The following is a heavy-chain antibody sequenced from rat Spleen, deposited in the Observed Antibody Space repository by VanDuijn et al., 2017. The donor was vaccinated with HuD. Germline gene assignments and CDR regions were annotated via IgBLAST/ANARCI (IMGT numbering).Heavy chain of an antibody. V-gene: IGHV4-2*01. CDR1: GFNFNDYW. J-gene: IGHJ2*01. CDR3: ARGGVGCNNYDY. CDR2: INKDSRTI. Sequence: EVKLVESGGALVQPGRSLKLSCVASGFNFNDYWMGWVRQAPGKGLEWIGEINKDSRTINYTPSLKDKFTISRDNAQNTLYLQVSKLGSEDTAIYYCARGGVGCNNYDYWGQGVMVTVSS. D-gene: IGHD1-10*01.